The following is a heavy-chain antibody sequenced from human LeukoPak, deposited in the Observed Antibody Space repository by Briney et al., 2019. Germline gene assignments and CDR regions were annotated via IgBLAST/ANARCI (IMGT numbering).Heavy chain of an antibody. V-gene: IGHV3-9*03. CDR1: GFTFDDYA. D-gene: IGHD5-24*01. Sequence: GRSLRLSCAASGFTFDDYAMHWVRQAPGKGLEWVSGISWNSGSIGYADSVKGRLTISRDNAKNSLYLQMNSLRAEDMALYYCAKGRNGYNFYAFDYWGQGTLVTVSS. CDR2: ISWNSGSI. CDR3: AKGRNGYNFYAFDY. J-gene: IGHJ4*02.